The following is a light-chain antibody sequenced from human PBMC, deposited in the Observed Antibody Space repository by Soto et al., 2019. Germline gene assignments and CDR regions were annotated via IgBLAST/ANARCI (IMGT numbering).Light chain of an antibody. CDR3: AAWDDRLSALV. CDR2: SND. CDR1: SSNIGSNT. V-gene: IGLV1-44*01. J-gene: IGLJ2*01. Sequence: QSVLTQPPSASGTPGQRVTISCSGSSSNIGSNTVNWYQQLPGTAPKLLIYSNDQRPSGVADRFSGSKSGTSASLAISGLQSEDEADYYCAAWDDRLSALVFGGGTKVTVL.